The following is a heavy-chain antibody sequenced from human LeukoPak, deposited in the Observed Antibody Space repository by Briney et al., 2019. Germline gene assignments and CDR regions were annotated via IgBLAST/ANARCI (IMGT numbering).Heavy chain of an antibody. CDR2: IKSKTDGGTT. CDR3: TTGPYDYGSGTYYH. Sequence: PGGSLRLSCAASGFTFSDFEMNWVRQAAGKGLEWVGRIKSKTDGGTTDYAAPVKSRFTISRDDSKNTLYVQMNSLKTEDTAVYYCTTGPYDYGSGTYYHWGQGTLVTVSS. J-gene: IGHJ4*02. D-gene: IGHD3-10*01. CDR1: GFTFSDFE. V-gene: IGHV3-15*01.